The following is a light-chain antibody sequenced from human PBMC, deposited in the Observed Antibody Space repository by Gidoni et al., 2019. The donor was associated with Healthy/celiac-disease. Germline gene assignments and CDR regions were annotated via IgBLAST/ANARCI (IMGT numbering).Light chain of an antibody. J-gene: IGKJ1*01. Sequence: EIVLTQSPVPLSLSPGERATLSCRASQSVSSSYLAWYQQKPGQAPMLLIYGASSRATGIPDRFSGSGSGKDFTLTISRLEPEDFAVYYCQQYGSSPRTFGQGTKVEIK. CDR3: QQYGSSPRT. CDR2: GAS. V-gene: IGKV3-20*01. CDR1: QSVSSSY.